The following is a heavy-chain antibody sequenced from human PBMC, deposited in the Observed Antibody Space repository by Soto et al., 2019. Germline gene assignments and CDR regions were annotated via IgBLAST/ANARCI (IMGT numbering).Heavy chain of an antibody. CDR3: ARVWSSGYYYYYYMDV. Sequence: SETLSLTCTVSGGSISSGGYYWSWIRQHPGKGLEWIGYIYYSGSTYYNPSLKSRVTISVDTSKNQFSLKLSSVTAADTAVYYCARVWSSGYYYYYYMDVWGKGTTVTVS. CDR2: IYYSGST. CDR1: GGSISSGGYY. D-gene: IGHD6-19*01. V-gene: IGHV4-31*03. J-gene: IGHJ6*03.